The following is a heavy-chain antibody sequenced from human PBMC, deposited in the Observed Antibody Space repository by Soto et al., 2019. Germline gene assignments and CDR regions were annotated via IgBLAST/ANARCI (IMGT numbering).Heavy chain of an antibody. CDR1: GFTFSSYW. Sequence: PGGSLRLSCAASGFTFSSYWMYWFRQAPWKGLVWVSRLDSGGSSTTYADSVKGRFTISRDNAKNTLYLQMSSLRAEDTAVFYCARVGFYSGYETIDYWGQGTLVT. D-gene: IGHD5-12*01. CDR2: LDSGGSST. J-gene: IGHJ4*02. V-gene: IGHV3-74*01. CDR3: ARVGFYSGYETIDY.